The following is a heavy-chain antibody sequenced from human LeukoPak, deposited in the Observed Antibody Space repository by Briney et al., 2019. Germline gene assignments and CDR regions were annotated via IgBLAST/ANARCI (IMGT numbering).Heavy chain of an antibody. V-gene: IGHV1-18*01. CDR2: ISAYNGNT. Sequence: ASVKVSCKSSGYTFINYGTSWVRQAPGQGLEWMGWISAYNGNTDYAQKFQGRVIMTKDTITNTVYMELTSLGPDDTAVYYCARDLVDIWTAPVYLDYWGQGTLVSVSS. D-gene: IGHD3-9*01. J-gene: IGHJ4*02. CDR1: GYTFINYG. CDR3: ARDLVDIWTAPVYLDY.